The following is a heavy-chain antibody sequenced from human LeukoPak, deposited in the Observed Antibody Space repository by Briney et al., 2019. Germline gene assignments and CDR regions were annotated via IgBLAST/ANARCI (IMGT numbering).Heavy chain of an antibody. CDR2: ISGSGGST. V-gene: IGHV3-23*01. Sequence: GGSLRLSCAASGFTFSSYEMNWVRQAPGKGLEWVSVISGSGGSTHYADSVKGRFTISRDNSKNTLYLQMNSLRAEDTAVYYCAKSGYSSSWSNAAVYNWFDPWGQGTLVTVSS. CDR3: AKSGYSSSWSNAAVYNWFDP. J-gene: IGHJ5*02. D-gene: IGHD6-13*01. CDR1: GFTFSSYE.